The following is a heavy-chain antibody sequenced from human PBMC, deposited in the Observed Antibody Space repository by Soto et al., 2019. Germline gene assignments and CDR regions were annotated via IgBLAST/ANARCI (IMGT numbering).Heavy chain of an antibody. Sequence: SVKVSCKASGGTFSSYTISWVRQAPGQGLEWMGGIIPILGIANYAQKFQGRVTITADKSTSTAYMELSSLRSEDTAVYYCARGYCSGCSCLMRYYYYYMAVCSKGTTVSVSS. CDR1: GGTFSSYT. D-gene: IGHD2-15*01. J-gene: IGHJ6*03. CDR2: IIPILGIA. CDR3: ARGYCSGCSCLMRYYYYYMAV. V-gene: IGHV1-69*10.